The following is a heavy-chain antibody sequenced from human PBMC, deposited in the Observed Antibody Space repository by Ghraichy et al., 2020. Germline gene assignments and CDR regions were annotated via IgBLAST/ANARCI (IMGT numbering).Heavy chain of an antibody. CDR3: VRVQRWANENDY. CDR2: INSDGIST. V-gene: IGHV3-74*01. D-gene: IGHD5-24*01. J-gene: IGHJ4*02. CDR1: GFTFSSYW. Sequence: GGSLRLSCAASGFTFSSYWMYWVRQAPRKGLVWVSRINSDGISTNYADSVKGRFTISRDNAKNTLYLQMNSLSAEDTAVYYCVRVQRWANENDYWGQGTLVTVSS.